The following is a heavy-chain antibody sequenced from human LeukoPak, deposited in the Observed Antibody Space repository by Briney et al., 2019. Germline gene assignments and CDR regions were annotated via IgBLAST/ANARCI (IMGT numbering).Heavy chain of an antibody. Sequence: SETLSLTCTVSGDSITSYYWSWVRQPPGKGLEWIGYIYYTGSTNYNPSLKSRVTMSVDTPKNQFSLKLSSVTAADTAVYYCARRRRWFGESQTGVFDYWGQGTLVTVSS. V-gene: IGHV4-59*12. CDR2: IYYTGST. D-gene: IGHD3-10*01. CDR3: ARRRRWFGESQTGVFDY. J-gene: IGHJ4*02. CDR1: GDSITSYY.